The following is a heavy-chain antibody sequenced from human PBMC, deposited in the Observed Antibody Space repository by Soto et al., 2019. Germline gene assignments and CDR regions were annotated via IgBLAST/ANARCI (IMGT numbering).Heavy chain of an antibody. D-gene: IGHD1-1*01. CDR1: GYTFSTYG. CDR3: VRGGILEANRPYYYYGLDV. CDR2: VSPYNGNT. V-gene: IGHV1-18*01. J-gene: IGHJ6*02. Sequence: ASVKVSCKVFGYTFSTYGLSWVRQAPGQGLEWMGWVSPYNGNTYYAPGLQGRVTMTTDTSTNTAYMSLRSLRSDDTAIYYCVRGGILEANRPYYYYGLDVWDQGTPVTV.